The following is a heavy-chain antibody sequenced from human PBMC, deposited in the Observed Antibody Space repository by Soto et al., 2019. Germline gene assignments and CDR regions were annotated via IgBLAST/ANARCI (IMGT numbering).Heavy chain of an antibody. CDR3: ARPKGTYSSGYYYFDF. CDR2: IIPLFGTA. Sequence: QVQLEQSGGEVKQPGSSVRVSCKTSGGTFSTYAINWVRQAPGQGLEWMGAIIPLFGTADYSQKFQGRVTITADESTSTAYMELSSLRFDDTAVYFRARPKGTYSSGYYYFDFWGQGTLVTVSS. CDR1: GGTFSTYA. V-gene: IGHV1-69*01. D-gene: IGHD6-19*01. J-gene: IGHJ4*02.